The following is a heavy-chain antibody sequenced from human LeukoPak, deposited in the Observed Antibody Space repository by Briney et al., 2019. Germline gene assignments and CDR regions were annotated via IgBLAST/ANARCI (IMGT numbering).Heavy chain of an antibody. Sequence: ESGGSLRLSCAASGFTFSSYWMSWVRQAPGKGLEWVANIKQDGSEKYYVDSVKGRFTISRDNAKNSLYLQMNSLRAEDTAVYYCARDNGLTGDQGYFDYWGQGTLVTVSS. V-gene: IGHV3-7*01. CDR2: IKQDGSEK. D-gene: IGHD7-27*01. J-gene: IGHJ4*02. CDR3: ARDNGLTGDQGYFDY. CDR1: GFTFSSYW.